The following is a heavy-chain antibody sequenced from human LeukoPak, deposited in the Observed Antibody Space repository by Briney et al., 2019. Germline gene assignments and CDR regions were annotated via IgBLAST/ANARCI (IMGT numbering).Heavy chain of an antibody. CDR1: GGSISSSSYY. CDR3: ARQRSIAALGQFDY. D-gene: IGHD6-6*01. J-gene: IGHJ4*02. Sequence: KASETLSLTCTVSGGSISSSSYYWGWIRQPPGKGLEWIGSIYYSGSTYYNPSLKSRVTISVDTSKNQFSLKLSSVTAADTAVYYCARQRSIAALGQFDYWGQGTLVTVSS. CDR2: IYYSGST. V-gene: IGHV4-39*01.